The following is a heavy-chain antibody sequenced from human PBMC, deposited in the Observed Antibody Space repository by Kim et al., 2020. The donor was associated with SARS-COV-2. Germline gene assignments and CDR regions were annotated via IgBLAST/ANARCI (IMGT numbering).Heavy chain of an antibody. J-gene: IGHJ4*02. CDR3: ARGSVVVITFFDY. Sequence: YTPALKSRVTISVDTSKNQFSLKLSSVTAADTAVYYCARGSVVVITFFDYWGQGTLVTVSS. V-gene: IGHV4-34*01. D-gene: IGHD3-22*01.